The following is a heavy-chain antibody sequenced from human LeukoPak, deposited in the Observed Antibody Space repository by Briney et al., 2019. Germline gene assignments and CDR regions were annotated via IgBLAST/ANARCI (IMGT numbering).Heavy chain of an antibody. D-gene: IGHD2-2*02. Sequence: ASVKVSCKASGYTFTGYYMHWVRQAPGQGLEWMGWINPNSGGTNYAQKFQGRVTMTRDTSISTAYMELSRLRSDDTAVYYCARAGCSSTSCYTDRFDPWGQGTLVTVSS. CDR1: GYTFTGYY. J-gene: IGHJ5*02. CDR3: ARAGCSSTSCYTDRFDP. V-gene: IGHV1-2*02. CDR2: INPNSGGT.